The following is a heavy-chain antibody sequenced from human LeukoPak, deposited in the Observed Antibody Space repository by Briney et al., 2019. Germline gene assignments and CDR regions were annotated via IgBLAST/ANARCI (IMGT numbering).Heavy chain of an antibody. Sequence: ASVKVSSKASGYTFTSYAMHWVRQAPGQRLEWMGWINAGNGNTKYSQKFQGRVTITRDTSASTAYMELSSLRSEDTAVYYCARWHDDSSGMFDYWGQGTLVTVSS. J-gene: IGHJ4*02. D-gene: IGHD3-22*01. CDR2: INAGNGNT. V-gene: IGHV1-3*01. CDR1: GYTFTSYA. CDR3: ARWHDDSSGMFDY.